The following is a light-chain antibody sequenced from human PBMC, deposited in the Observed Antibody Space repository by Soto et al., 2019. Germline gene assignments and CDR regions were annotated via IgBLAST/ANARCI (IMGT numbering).Light chain of an antibody. Sequence: EIVLTQSPGTLSLSPGERATLSFMAIQSVSSSSLAWYQQKPGQAPRLLIYGASRRATGIPDRFSGSGSGTDFTLTISRLEPEDFAVYYCQQYGSSPPITFGQGTRLEIK. CDR3: QQYGSSPPIT. V-gene: IGKV3-20*01. J-gene: IGKJ5*01. CDR2: GAS. CDR1: QSVSSSS.